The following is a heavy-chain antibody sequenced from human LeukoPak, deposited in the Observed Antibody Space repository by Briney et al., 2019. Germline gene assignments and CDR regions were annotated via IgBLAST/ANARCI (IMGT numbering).Heavy chain of an antibody. Sequence: SETLSLTCTVSGGSISSTIFYWGWNRQPPGKGLEWIGSINYSGDTHYNPSLKSRVTISLDTSKNQVSLTLRSVTAADTAVYYCAREARGEMTRSPLDYWGQGSPLAVSS. CDR2: INYSGDT. CDR1: GGSISSTIFY. J-gene: IGHJ4*02. CDR3: AREARGEMTRSPLDY. V-gene: IGHV4-39*02. D-gene: IGHD5-24*01.